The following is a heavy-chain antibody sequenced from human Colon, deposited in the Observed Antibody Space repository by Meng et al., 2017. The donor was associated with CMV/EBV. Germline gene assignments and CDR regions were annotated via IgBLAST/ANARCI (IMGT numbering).Heavy chain of an antibody. Sequence: VKLVESGGGVKKPWAPVKFICKASGYTFNPYYIHWVRQAPGQGLEWVGCMLPKTGALDYAQKFRGRITLTTDTSITTAYMELSGLTSDDTAVYYCIRENWYYDYWGLGTLVTVSS. V-gene: IGHV1-2*02. D-gene: IGHD1-1*01. CDR3: IRENWYYDY. CDR1: GYTFNPYY. CDR2: MLPKTGAL. J-gene: IGHJ4*02.